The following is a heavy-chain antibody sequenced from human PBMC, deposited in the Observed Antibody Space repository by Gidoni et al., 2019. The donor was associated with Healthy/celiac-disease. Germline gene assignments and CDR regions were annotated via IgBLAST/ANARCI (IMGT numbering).Heavy chain of an antibody. Sequence: SSYAISWVRQAPGQGLEWMGGIIPIFGTANYAQKFQGRVTITADESTSTAYMELSSLRSEDTAVYYCARDVGMDYSNSAGFDYWGQGTLVTVSS. J-gene: IGHJ4*02. V-gene: IGHV1-69*01. D-gene: IGHD4-4*01. CDR1: SSYA. CDR3: ARDVGMDYSNSAGFDY. CDR2: IIPIFGTA.